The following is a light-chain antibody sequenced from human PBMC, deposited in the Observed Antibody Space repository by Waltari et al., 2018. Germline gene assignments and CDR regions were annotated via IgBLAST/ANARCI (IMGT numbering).Light chain of an antibody. CDR1: QGIGNN. CDR2: RAS. J-gene: IGKJ2*01. CDR3: QQGYTYPYT. V-gene: IGKV1-16*02. Sequence: DIQMTQSPSSLSASVGDTVTITCQASQGIGNNLNWYQQKPGKAPKLLIYRASNLKSGIRSQFGGSGSGTDFSLTISRLQPEDFATYYCQQGYTYPYTFGQGTKVEIK.